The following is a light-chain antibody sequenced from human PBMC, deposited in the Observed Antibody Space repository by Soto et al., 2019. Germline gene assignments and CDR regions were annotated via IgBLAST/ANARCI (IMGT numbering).Light chain of an antibody. CDR2: DAS. Sequence: EIVMTQSPATLSLSPGERATLSCRASQSVSSSLAWYQQKPGQAPRLLISDASTRATGIPDRFSGSGSGSEFTLTITSLQSEDFAVYYCQHYNDLPLTFGQGTKVEIK. V-gene: IGKV3-15*01. J-gene: IGKJ1*01. CDR3: QHYNDLPLT. CDR1: QSVSSS.